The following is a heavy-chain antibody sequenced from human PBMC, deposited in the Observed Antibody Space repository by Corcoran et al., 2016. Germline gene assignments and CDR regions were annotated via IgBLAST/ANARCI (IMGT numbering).Heavy chain of an antibody. Sequence: QLQLQESGPGLVKPSETLSLTCIVSGGSISSSTYFWGWIRQPQGKGLEWIATIYYTGRTFYNPSLKSRVTISVDTSKDQFSLQLSSVTAADTAVYYCASQPQASGGFYGMDVWGQGTMVTVSS. CDR3: ASQPQASGGFYGMDV. D-gene: IGHD1-26*01. V-gene: IGHV4-39*07. J-gene: IGHJ6*02. CDR2: IYYTGRT. CDR1: GGSISSSTYF.